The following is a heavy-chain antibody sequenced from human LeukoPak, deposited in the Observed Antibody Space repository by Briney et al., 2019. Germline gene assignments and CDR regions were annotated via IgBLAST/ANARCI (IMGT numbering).Heavy chain of an antibody. V-gene: IGHV3-11*01. CDR3: ASITMLRGVISS. CDR2: ISSSGSTI. CDR1: GFTFSDYY. Sequence: GGSLRLSCAASGFTFSDYYMSWIRQAPGKGLQWVSYISSSGSTIYYADSVKGRFTVSRDNAKNSLYLQMNSLRAEDTAVYYCASITMLRGVISSWGQGTLVTVSS. J-gene: IGHJ5*02. D-gene: IGHD3-10*01.